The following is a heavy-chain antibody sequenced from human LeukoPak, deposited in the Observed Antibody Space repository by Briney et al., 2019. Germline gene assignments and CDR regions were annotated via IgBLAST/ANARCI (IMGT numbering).Heavy chain of an antibody. J-gene: IGHJ1*01. V-gene: IGHV3-53*01. CDR2: LYSGSST. D-gene: IGHD1-26*01. CDR1: GFTVSTNY. CDR3: AKEYKVGTTTKCFQH. Sequence: WGSLTLSCAASGFTVSTNYMNWVRQAPGQGLEWVSILYSGSSTYYADSVKGRFTISRDNSKNTMYLEVNSLRAEDTAIYYCAKEYKVGTTTKCFQHWGQGTLVTVSS.